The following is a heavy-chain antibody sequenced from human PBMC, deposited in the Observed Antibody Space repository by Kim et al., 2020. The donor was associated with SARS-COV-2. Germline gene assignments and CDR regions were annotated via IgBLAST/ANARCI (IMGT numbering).Heavy chain of an antibody. Sequence: GGSLRLSCAASGFPFSSYGMSWVRQAPGKGLEWVSAITGGGSSTYYADSVKGRFTISRDNSKNTLYLHMNSLRAEDTALYYCAMLLAAAGTGYWGPGTLVTVSS. CDR3: AMLLAAAGTGY. CDR1: GFPFSSYG. V-gene: IGHV3-23*01. D-gene: IGHD6-13*01. J-gene: IGHJ4*02. CDR2: ITGGGSST.